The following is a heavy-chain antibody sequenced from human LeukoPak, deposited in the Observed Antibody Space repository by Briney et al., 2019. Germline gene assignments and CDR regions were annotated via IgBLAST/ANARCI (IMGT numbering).Heavy chain of an antibody. J-gene: IGHJ4*02. CDR3: AKGLLGATSGRSF. CDR1: GFTFDDYA. Sequence: GRSLRLSCAASGFTFDDYAMSWVRQAPGKGLEWVSAISGSGGSTYYADSVKGRFTISRDNSKNTLYLQMNSLRAEDTAVYYCAKGLLGATSGRSFWGQGTLVTVSS. D-gene: IGHD3-10*01. CDR2: ISGSGGST. V-gene: IGHV3-23*01.